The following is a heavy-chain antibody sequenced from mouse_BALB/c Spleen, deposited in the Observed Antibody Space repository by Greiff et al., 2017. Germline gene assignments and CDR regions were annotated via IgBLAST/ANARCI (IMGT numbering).Heavy chain of an antibody. CDR3: ARKGGNSYAMDY. CDR2: IYPGDGDT. Sequence: VKLKQSGAELVRPGSSVKISCKASGYAFSSYWMNWVKQRPGQGLEWIGQIYPGDGDTNYNGKFKGKATLTADKSSSTAYMQLSSLTSEDSAVYFCARKGGNSYAMDYWGQGTSVTVSS. J-gene: IGHJ4*01. V-gene: IGHV1-80*01. CDR1: GYAFSSYW. D-gene: IGHD2-1*01.